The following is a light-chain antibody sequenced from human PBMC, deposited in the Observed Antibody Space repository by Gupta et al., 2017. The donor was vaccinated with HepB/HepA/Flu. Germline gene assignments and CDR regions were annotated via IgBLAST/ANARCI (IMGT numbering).Light chain of an antibody. CDR1: QTISKSY. CDR2: GTT. J-gene: IGKJ4*01. V-gene: IGKV3-20*01. Sequence: EVVLTQSPDILSLSPGESATLSCRASQTISKSYMVWYQHKPGQAPRVLIYGTTNRATGVPDRFSGSGSGTLFTLIIRNLQPEDSSVEYCKQNGLLSPGAFGEGTRVEIK. CDR3: KQNGLLSPGA.